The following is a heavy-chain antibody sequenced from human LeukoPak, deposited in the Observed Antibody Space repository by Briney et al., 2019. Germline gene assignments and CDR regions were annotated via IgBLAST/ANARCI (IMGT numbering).Heavy chain of an antibody. CDR1: GFTFDDYA. Sequence: GGSLRLSCAASGFTFDDYAMHWVRQAPGKSLEWVSGISWNSGSIGYADSVKGRFTISRDNAKNSLYLQMNSLRAEDTALYYCAKGLYCSSTSCYTDAFDIWGQGTMVTVSS. V-gene: IGHV3-9*01. CDR2: ISWNSGSI. D-gene: IGHD2-2*02. J-gene: IGHJ3*02. CDR3: AKGLYCSSTSCYTDAFDI.